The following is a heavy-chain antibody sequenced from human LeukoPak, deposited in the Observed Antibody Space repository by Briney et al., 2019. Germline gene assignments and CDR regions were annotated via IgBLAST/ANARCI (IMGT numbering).Heavy chain of an antibody. J-gene: IGHJ3*02. D-gene: IGHD3-22*01. Sequence: SETLSLTCTVSGGSIGSYYWSWIRQPPGKGLEWIGYIYYSGSTNYNPSLKSRVTISVDTSKNQFSLKLSSVTAADTAVYYCAREGPGNYYDSSGLAFDIWGQGTMVTVSS. CDR1: GGSIGSYY. CDR3: AREGPGNYYDSSGLAFDI. V-gene: IGHV4-59*01. CDR2: IYYSGST.